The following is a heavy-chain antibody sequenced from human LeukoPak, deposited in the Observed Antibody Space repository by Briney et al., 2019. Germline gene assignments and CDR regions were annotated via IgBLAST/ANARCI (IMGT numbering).Heavy chain of an antibody. CDR2: TYYRSKWYN. CDR3: AREAWDYDILTGYQYSNWFDP. J-gene: IGHJ5*02. V-gene: IGHV6-1*01. Sequence: SQTLSLTCAISGDSVSSNSAAWNWITQSPSRGLEWLGRTYYRSKWYNDYAVSVKSRITISPDTSKNQFSLQLNSVTPEDTAVYYCAREAWDYDILTGYQYSNWFDPWGQGTLVTVSS. D-gene: IGHD3-9*01. CDR1: GDSVSSNSAA.